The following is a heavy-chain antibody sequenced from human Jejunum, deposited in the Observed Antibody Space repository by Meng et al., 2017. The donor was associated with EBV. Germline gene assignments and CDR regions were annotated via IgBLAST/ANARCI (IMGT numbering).Heavy chain of an antibody. D-gene: IGHD3-22*01. Sequence: VHLGQPGHDVMKPGGSVKDSSKASVKTSSDYSIHRLRKAAGQGVEWTGWIYLNRGGRSYAKKVQGWVTMTREASIGTAYMELSRPTYHDTAVYYGALAYDSSTREKTFDYWGQGTLVTVSS. CDR3: ALAYDSSTREKTFDY. CDR2: IYLNRGGR. J-gene: IGHJ4*02. V-gene: IGHV1-2*04. CDR1: VKTSSDYS.